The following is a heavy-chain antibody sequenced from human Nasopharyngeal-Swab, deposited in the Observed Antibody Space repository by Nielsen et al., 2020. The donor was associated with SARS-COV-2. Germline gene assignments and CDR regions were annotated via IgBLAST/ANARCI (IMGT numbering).Heavy chain of an antibody. J-gene: IGHJ4*02. CDR3: ARDWRGRYFDY. CDR2: ISGSSSYT. V-gene: IGHV3-11*05. CDR1: GFTFSDYY. D-gene: IGHD3-10*01. Sequence: GGSLRLSYAASGFTFSDYYMSWIRQAPGKGLEWVSYISGSSSYTNYADSVKGRFTISRDNAKNSLYLQMNSLRAEDTAVYYCARDWRGRYFDYWGQGTLVTVSS.